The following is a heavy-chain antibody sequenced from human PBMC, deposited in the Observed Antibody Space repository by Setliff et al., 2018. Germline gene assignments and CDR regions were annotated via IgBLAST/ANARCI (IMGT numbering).Heavy chain of an antibody. V-gene: IGHV4-61*02. D-gene: IGHD3-3*01. J-gene: IGHJ6*03. CDR2: TYTHAGGST. CDR3: ARLSGFLYMDV. Sequence: SETLSLTCTVSGGSISSANYYWGWIRQPAGKGLEWIGRTYTHAGGSTIYNPSLKSRVTMSVDTSTNQFSLDLSSVTAADTAVYYCARLSGFLYMDVWGKGTTVTVSS. CDR1: GGSISSANYY.